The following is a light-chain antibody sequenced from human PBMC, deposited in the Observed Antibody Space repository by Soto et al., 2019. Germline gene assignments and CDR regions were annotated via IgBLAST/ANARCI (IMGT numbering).Light chain of an antibody. V-gene: IGKV3-11*01. J-gene: IGKJ4*01. CDR1: QSVGSY. CDR3: QQRSDWPST. Sequence: VLTQSPVTLSLSPGERATLSCRASQSVGSYFAWYQQKRGQAPRLLIYDASSRATGIPARFSGSGSGTDFTLTISSLEPEDFAVYYGQQRSDWPSTFGGGTRVEIK. CDR2: DAS.